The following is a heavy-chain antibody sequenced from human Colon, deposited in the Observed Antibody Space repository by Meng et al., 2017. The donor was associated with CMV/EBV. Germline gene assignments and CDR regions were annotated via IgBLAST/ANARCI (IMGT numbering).Heavy chain of an antibody. D-gene: IGHD3-10*01. CDR2: KHHSGTT. V-gene: IGHV4-31*02. Sequence: SGSSGDSYWGWIRQHPGRGPEWIGYKHHSGTTYHNPPLNSRITLSIDTSENRFSLKLTSVTAADTAVYYCARYVFVPGSETTNYFDYWGQGTLVTVSS. CDR1: SGSSGDSY. J-gene: IGHJ4*02. CDR3: ARYVFVPGSETTNYFDY.